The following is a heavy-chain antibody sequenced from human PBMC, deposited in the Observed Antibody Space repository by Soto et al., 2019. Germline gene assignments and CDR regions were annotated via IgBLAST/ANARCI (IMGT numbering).Heavy chain of an antibody. J-gene: IGHJ6*02. Sequence: SETLSLTCAVYGGSFSGYYWSWIRQPPGKGLEWIGEINHSGSTNYNPSLKSRVTISVDTSKNQFSLKLSSVTAADTAVYYCARDGYYDSSGYPGGMDVWGQGTTVTVSS. V-gene: IGHV4-34*01. CDR2: INHSGST. CDR3: ARDGYYDSSGYPGGMDV. CDR1: GGSFSGYY. D-gene: IGHD3-22*01.